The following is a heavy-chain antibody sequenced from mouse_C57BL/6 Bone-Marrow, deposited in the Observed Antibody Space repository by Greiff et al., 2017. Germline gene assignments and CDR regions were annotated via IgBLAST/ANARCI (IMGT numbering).Heavy chain of an antibody. CDR2: IDPRSGNT. Sequence: VQLQQSGAELARPGASVKLSCKASGYTFTSYGISWVKQRTGQGLEWIGEIDPRSGNTYYNEKFKGKATLTADKSSSTAYMELRSLTSEDSAVYVCARSGTFDAMDYWGQGTSLTVSS. D-gene: IGHD3-3*01. CDR3: ARSGTFDAMDY. V-gene: IGHV1-81*01. CDR1: GYTFTSYG. J-gene: IGHJ4*01.